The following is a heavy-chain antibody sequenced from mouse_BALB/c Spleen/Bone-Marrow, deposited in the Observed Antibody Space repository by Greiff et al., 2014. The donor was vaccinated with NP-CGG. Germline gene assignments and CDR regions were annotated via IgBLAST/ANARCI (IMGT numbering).Heavy chain of an antibody. CDR1: GFTFSDYY. D-gene: IGHD1-1*02. Sequence: EVQVVESGGGLVKPGGSLKLSRTASGFTFSDYYMYWVRQTPEKRLEWVATISDGGIYTYYPDSVKGRFTISRDNAKNNLYLQMSSLKSEDTAMYYCARSGEKYGALDYSGQGTSVTVSS. V-gene: IGHV5-4*02. J-gene: IGHJ4*01. CDR3: ARSGEKYGALDY. CDR2: ISDGGIYT.